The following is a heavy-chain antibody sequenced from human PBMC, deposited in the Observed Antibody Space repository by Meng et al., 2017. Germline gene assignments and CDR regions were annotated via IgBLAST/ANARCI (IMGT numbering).Heavy chain of an antibody. Sequence: SETLSLTCTVSGGSISSGGYYWSWIRQHPGKGLEWIGYIYYSGSTYYNPSLKSLVTISVDTSKNQFSLKLSSVTAADTAVYYCARGGLLWFGELLHAYDRWFDPWGQGTLVTVSS. D-gene: IGHD3-10*01. J-gene: IGHJ5*02. CDR1: GGSISSGGYY. V-gene: IGHV4-31*01. CDR2: IYYSGST. CDR3: ARGGLLWFGELLHAYDRWFDP.